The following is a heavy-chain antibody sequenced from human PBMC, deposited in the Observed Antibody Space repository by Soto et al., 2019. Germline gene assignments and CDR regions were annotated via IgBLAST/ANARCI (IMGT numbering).Heavy chain of an antibody. V-gene: IGHV1-69*13. CDR2: IIPIFGTA. D-gene: IGHD6-13*01. J-gene: IGHJ4*02. CDR1: GYIFSDYY. CDR3: AWGYSSSWYQVDY. Sequence: SVKVPCKASGYIFSDYYMHWVRQAPGQGLEWMGGIIPIFGTANYAQKFQGRVTITADESTSTAYMELSSLRSEDTAVYYCAWGYSSSWYQVDYWGQGTLVTVSS.